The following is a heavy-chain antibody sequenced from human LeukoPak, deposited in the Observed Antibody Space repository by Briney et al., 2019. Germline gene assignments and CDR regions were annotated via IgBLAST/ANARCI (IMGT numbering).Heavy chain of an antibody. Sequence: SETLSLTCTVSSGSISTSNYYWGWVRQPPGKALEWIGNIFYSGSTYYSPSLKSRVTISLDTSKNQFSLKLSSVTAADTAVYYCAREMATIESALYYFDYWGQGTLVTVSS. CDR1: SGSISTSNYY. CDR2: IFYSGST. J-gene: IGHJ4*02. CDR3: AREMATIESALYYFDY. D-gene: IGHD5-24*01. V-gene: IGHV4-39*07.